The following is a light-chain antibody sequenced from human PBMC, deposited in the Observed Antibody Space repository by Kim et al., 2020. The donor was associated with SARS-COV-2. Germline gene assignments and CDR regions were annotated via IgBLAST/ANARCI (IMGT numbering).Light chain of an antibody. Sequence: DIQMTQSPSSLSASVGDRVTITCRASQSISTYLNWYQQKPGKAPEFLIYEASSLQSGVPSRFSGSGSGVDFTLTINSLQPEDFATYYCQQSYTTPITFGHGTRLEIK. V-gene: IGKV1-39*01. J-gene: IGKJ5*01. CDR2: EAS. CDR3: QQSYTTPIT. CDR1: QSISTY.